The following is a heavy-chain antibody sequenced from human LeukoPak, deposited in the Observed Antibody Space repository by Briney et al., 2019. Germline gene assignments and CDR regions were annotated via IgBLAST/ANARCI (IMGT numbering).Heavy chain of an antibody. J-gene: IGHJ4*02. CDR2: ITGGGTRA. CDR3: ASRSSIVAATVLFDY. CDR1: GFTFSNYA. V-gene: IGHV3-23*01. D-gene: IGHD1-26*01. Sequence: PGGSLRLSCAASGFTFSNYAMSWVRQAPGKGLEWVSSITGGGTRAYYADSVKGRFTISRDNSGYTLHLQMNSLRAGDTAVYYCASRSSIVAATVLFDYWGQGTLVTVSS.